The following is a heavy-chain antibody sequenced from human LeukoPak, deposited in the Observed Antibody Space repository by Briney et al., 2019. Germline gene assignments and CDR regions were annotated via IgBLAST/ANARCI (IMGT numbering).Heavy chain of an antibody. CDR2: VSYDGGNK. V-gene: IGHV3-30*04. D-gene: IGHD3-22*01. Sequence: GGSLRLSCAASGFTFSSYAVLWVRQAPGKGLEWVATVSYDGGNKYYVDSVKGRFTISRDTSKNTLYLQMNSLRAEDTAVYYCARDVNYYDSSASKQPISYYFDYWGQGTLVTVSS. CDR1: GFTFSSYA. CDR3: ARDVNYYDSSASKQPISYYFDY. J-gene: IGHJ4*02.